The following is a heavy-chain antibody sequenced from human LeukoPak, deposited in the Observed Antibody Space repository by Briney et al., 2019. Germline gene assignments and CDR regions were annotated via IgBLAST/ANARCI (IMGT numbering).Heavy chain of an antibody. V-gene: IGHV4-38-2*02. CDR1: GYSISSGYY. CDR3: ARDVDYAFDI. Sequence: SETLSLTCAVSGYSISSGYYWGWIRQPPGKGLEWIGSIHHSGSTYYNPSLKSRVTISVDTSKNQFSLKLSSVTAADTAVYYCARDVDYAFDIWGQGTMVTVSS. CDR2: IHHSGST. D-gene: IGHD3-9*01. J-gene: IGHJ3*02.